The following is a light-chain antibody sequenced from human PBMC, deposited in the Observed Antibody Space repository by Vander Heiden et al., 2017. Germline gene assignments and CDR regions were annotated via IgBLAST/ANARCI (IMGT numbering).Light chain of an antibody. CDR1: SSDVGGYNY. V-gene: IGLV2-14*03. CDR3: TSYTSRTTWV. CDR2: DVS. Sequence: QSALTQPASVSGSPGQSITISCTATSSDVGGYNYVSWYQQHPGKAPKVMIYDVSNRPSGVSNRFSGSKSGNTASLTISGLQAEDEADYYCTSYTSRTTWVFGGGTKLTVL. J-gene: IGLJ2*01.